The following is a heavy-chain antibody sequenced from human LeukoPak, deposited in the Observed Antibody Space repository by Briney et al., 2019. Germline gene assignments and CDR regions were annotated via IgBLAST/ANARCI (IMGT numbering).Heavy chain of an antibody. V-gene: IGHV3-21*01. CDR1: GFTFSSYS. Sequence: PGRSLRLSCAASGFTFSSYSMNWVRQAPGKGLEWVSSISSSSSYIYYADSVKGRFTISRDNAKNSLYLQMNSLRAEDTAVYYCARAEQWRRLRWFDPWGQGTLVTVSS. D-gene: IGHD6-19*01. J-gene: IGHJ5*02. CDR3: ARAEQWRRLRWFDP. CDR2: ISSSSSYI.